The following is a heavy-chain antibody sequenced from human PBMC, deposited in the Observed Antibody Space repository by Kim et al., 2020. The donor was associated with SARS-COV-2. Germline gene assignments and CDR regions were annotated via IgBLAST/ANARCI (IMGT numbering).Heavy chain of an antibody. J-gene: IGHJ6*02. V-gene: IGHV3-30*04. CDR3: ARDVVATFYDYTWGSYRPPSEGGMDV. D-gene: IGHD3-16*02. CDR1: GFTFSYYS. CDR2: ISYDENNK. Sequence: GGSLRLSCAASGFTFSYYSMHWVRQPPGKGLEWVALISYDENNKYYTDSVKGRFTISRDNSKNMLYLQMSSLTAADTAVYYCARDVVATFYDYTWGSYRPPSEGGMDVWGQGTTVNVSS.